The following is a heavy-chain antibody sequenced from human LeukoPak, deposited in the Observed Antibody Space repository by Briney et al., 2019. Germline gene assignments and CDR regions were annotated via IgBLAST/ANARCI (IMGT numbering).Heavy chain of an antibody. D-gene: IGHD3-3*01. J-gene: IGHJ4*02. CDR2: IIPIFGTA. CDR3: ARSGDFWSGYYTHRFDY. V-gene: IGHV1-69*13. CDR1: GGTFSSYA. Sequence: ASVKVSCTASGGTFSSYAISWVRQAPGQGLEWMGGIIPIFGTANYAQKFQGRVTITADESTSTAYMELSSLRSEDTAVYYCARSGDFWSGYYTHRFDYWGQGTLVTVSS.